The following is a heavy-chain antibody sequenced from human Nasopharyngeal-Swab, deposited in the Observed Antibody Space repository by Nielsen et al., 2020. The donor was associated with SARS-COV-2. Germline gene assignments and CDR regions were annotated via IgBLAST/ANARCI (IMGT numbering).Heavy chain of an antibody. Sequence: GGSLRLSCAASGFTFSSYGMHWVRQAPGKGLEWVAVISYDGSNKYYADSVKGRFTISRDNSKNTLYLQMNSLRAEDTAVYYCARSYCSSNSCYEDPYDILTGPFDYWGQGTLVTVS. J-gene: IGHJ4*02. CDR2: ISYDGSNK. D-gene: IGHD2-2*01. V-gene: IGHV3-30*03. CDR3: ARSYCSSNSCYEDPYDILTGPFDY. CDR1: GFTFSSYG.